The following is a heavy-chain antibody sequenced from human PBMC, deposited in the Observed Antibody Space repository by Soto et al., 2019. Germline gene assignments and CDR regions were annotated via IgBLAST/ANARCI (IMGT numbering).Heavy chain of an antibody. V-gene: IGHV4-31*03. CDR2: MSYSGGT. J-gene: IGHJ6*02. Sequence: SETRCLTCTVSSYSMTSGGYYSSWNRHLPGKGLEWIGYMSYSGGTQFNPSLKSRVSIXXXXSXNXLXLXXXSVTXADTAVYYCATLLGSHQHYYIGIDVWGQGTTVT. CDR1: SYSMTSGGYY. CDR3: ATLLGSHQHYYIGIDV. D-gene: IGHD2-2*01.